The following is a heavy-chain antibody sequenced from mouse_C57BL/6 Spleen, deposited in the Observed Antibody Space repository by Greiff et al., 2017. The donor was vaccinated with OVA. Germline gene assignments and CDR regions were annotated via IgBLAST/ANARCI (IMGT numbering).Heavy chain of an antibody. Sequence: DVQLVESGGGLVQPKGSLKLSCAASGFSFNTYAMNWVRQAPGKGLEWVARIRSKSNNYATYYADSVKDRFTISRDDSESMLYLQMNNLKTEDTAMDYGVCSSLYYDYDGFAYWGQGTLVTVSA. D-gene: IGHD2-4*01. V-gene: IGHV10-1*01. J-gene: IGHJ3*01. CDR2: IRSKSNNYAT. CDR1: GFSFNTYA. CDR3: VCSSLYYDYDGFAY.